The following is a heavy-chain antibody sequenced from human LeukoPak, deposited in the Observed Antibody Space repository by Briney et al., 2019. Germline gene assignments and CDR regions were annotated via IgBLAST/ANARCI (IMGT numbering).Heavy chain of an antibody. CDR2: VIPIFGTA. D-gene: IGHD3-16*01. CDR1: GGTFSSYA. Sequence: GASVKVSCKASGGTFSSYAISWVRQAPGQGLEWMGGVIPIFGTANYAQKFQGRVTITTDESTSTACMELSSLRSEDTAVYYCARSARGSYYYYMDVWGKGTTVTVSS. V-gene: IGHV1-69*05. CDR3: ARSARGSYYYYMDV. J-gene: IGHJ6*03.